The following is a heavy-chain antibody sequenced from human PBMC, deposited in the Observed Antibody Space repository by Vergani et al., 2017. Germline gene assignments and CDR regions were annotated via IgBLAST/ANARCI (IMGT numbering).Heavy chain of an antibody. CDR1: GFTFSSYS. CDR2: ISSSSSYI. CDR3: ANGADYDFWSGYFFSMAMDV. D-gene: IGHD3-3*01. J-gene: IGHJ6*02. V-gene: IGHV3-21*01. Sequence: EVQLVESGGGLVKPGGSLRLSCAASGFTFSSYSMNWVRQAPGQGLEWVSSISSSSSYINYADSVKGQFTISRDNAKNSLYLQMNSLRAEDTAVYYCANGADYDFWSGYFFSMAMDVWGQGTTVTVSS.